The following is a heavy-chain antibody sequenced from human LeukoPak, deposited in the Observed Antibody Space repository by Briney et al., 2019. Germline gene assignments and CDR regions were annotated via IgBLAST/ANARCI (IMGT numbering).Heavy chain of an antibody. D-gene: IGHD3-9*01. CDR3: ASYDILTGYHSPSDY. CDR1: GFTFSSYG. Sequence: PGGSLRLSCAASGFTFSSYGMHWVRQAPGKGLEWVAVISYDGKNMYYADSVKGRFTISRDNSQNTLYLQMNSLRVEDTGVYYCASYDILTGYHSPSDYWGQGSLVTVSS. CDR2: ISYDGKNM. V-gene: IGHV3-30*03. J-gene: IGHJ4*02.